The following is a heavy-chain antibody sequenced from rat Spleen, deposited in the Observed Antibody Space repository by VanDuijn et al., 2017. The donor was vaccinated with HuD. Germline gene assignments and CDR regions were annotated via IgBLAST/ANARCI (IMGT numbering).Heavy chain of an antibody. CDR3: ARRYDFDY. CDR2: ISYDGIST. V-gene: IGHV5-29*01. J-gene: IGHJ2*01. CDR1: GFTFSDSN. D-gene: IGHD1-7*01. Sequence: EVHLVESDGGLVHPGRALKLSCAASGFTFSDSNMPWVRQAPTKGLEWVATISYDGISTYYRDSVKGRFTISRDNAKSTLYLQMDSLRSEDTASYYCARRYDFDYWGQGVMVTVSS.